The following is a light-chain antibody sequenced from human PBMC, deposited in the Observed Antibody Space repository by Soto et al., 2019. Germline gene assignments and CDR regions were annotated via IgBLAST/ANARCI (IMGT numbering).Light chain of an antibody. Sequence: IVLTQSPATLSVSPGERVTLSCRASENVGTNLAWYQQRPGQPPRLLIYGSSTRATGISATFSGSGSRTEFTLTISSLQSVDSAVYYCQQYNNWGLSFGGGTRAEIK. CDR1: ENVGTN. CDR3: QQYNNWGLS. CDR2: GSS. V-gene: IGKV3D-15*01. J-gene: IGKJ4*01.